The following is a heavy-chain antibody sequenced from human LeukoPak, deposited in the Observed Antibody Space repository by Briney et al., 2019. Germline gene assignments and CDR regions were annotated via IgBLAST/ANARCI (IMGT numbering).Heavy chain of an antibody. CDR2: ISDDGSNK. D-gene: IGHD5-24*01. V-gene: IGHV3-30-3*01. CDR3: ARDGYNEEDWYFDL. Sequence: PGGSLRLSCAASGFTFGSHAMHWVRQAPGKGLEWVAFISDDGSNKDYADSVKGRFTISRDNSKNTLYLQMNSLRAEDTAVYYCARDGYNEEDWYFDLWGRGILVTVSS. CDR1: GFTFGSHA. J-gene: IGHJ2*01.